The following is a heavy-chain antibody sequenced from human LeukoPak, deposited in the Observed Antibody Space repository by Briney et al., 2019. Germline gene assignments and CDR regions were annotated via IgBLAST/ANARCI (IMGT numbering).Heavy chain of an antibody. CDR3: ARDEMQYSSSCWYFDL. CDR2: IYTSGST. V-gene: IGHV4-4*07. D-gene: IGHD6-6*01. Sequence: SETLSLTCTVSGGSISSYYWSWIRQPAGKGLEWIGRIYTSGSTNYNPSLKSRVTMSVDTSKNQFSLKLSSVTAADTAVYYCARDEMQYSSSCWYFDLWGRGTLVTVSS. CDR1: GGSISSYY. J-gene: IGHJ2*01.